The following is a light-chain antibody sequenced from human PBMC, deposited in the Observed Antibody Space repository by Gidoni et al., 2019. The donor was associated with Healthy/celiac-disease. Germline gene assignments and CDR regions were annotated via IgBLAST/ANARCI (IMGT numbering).Light chain of an antibody. J-gene: IGLJ2*01. CDR2: EVS. V-gene: IGLV2-14*01. CDR1: SSDVGGYNY. CDR3: SSYTSSSPVV. Sequence: QSALTQPASVSGSPGQSITISCTVTSSDVGGYNYVSCYQQHPGKAPKLMIYEVSNRPSGVSNRFSGSKSGNTASLTISGLQAEDEADYYCSSYTSSSPVVFGGGTKLTVL.